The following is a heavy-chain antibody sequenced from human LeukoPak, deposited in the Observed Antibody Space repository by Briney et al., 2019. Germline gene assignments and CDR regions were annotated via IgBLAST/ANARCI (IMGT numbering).Heavy chain of an antibody. CDR3: ARAPFYGTNARGAFEI. J-gene: IGHJ3*02. D-gene: IGHD2-8*01. CDR1: CVSISNYY. CDR2: ISDSGST. Sequence: SETLALPCTGSCVSISNYYWSWMRQPPGNGLDWIRYISDSGSTYYNPSLKSRLTISVDTSKNYFSLNLSSVTAADTAVYYCARAPFYGTNARGAFEIWGQGTMVTVSS. V-gene: IGHV4-59*01.